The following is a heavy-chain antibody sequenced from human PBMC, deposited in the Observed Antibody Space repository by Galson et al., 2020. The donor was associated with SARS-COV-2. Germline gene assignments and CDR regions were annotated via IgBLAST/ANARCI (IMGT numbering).Heavy chain of an antibody. J-gene: IGHJ6*02. CDR3: ASSSSSWYSVNYYYYGMDV. Sequence: SETLSLTCTVSGGSISSYYWSWIRQPPGKGLEWIGYIYYSGSTNYNPSLKSRVTISVDTSKNQFSLKLSSVTTADTAVYYCASSSSSWYSVNYYYYGMDVWGQGTTVTVSS. CDR1: GGSISSYY. D-gene: IGHD6-13*01. V-gene: IGHV4-59*01. CDR2: IYYSGST.